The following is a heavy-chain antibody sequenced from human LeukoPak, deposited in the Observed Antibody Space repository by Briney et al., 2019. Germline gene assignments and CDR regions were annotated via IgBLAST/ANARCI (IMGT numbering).Heavy chain of an antibody. J-gene: IGHJ4*02. Sequence: GGSLRLSCAASGFTFSSYAMSWVRQAPGKGLEWVSAISGSGGSTYYADSVKGRFTISRDNSKNTLYLQMNSLRAEDTAVYYCARDQMVRGFRTPDYWGQGTLVTVSS. CDR3: ARDQMVRGFRTPDY. D-gene: IGHD3-10*01. CDR1: GFTFSSYA. V-gene: IGHV3-23*01. CDR2: ISGSGGST.